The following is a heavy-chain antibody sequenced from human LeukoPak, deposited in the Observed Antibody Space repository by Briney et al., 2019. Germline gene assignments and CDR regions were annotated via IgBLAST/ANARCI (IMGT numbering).Heavy chain of an antibody. Sequence: ASVKVSCKASAYTFTSYDINWVRQATEQGLEWMGWMDPNSGNTAYAQKFQGRVTMTRDTSISTAYMELSSLRSEDTAVYYCARGHGPGGSRWPNLDHWGQGTLVTVSS. CDR3: ARGHGPGGSRWPNLDH. CDR1: AYTFTSYD. D-gene: IGHD6-13*01. CDR2: MDPNSGNT. J-gene: IGHJ4*02. V-gene: IGHV1-8*01.